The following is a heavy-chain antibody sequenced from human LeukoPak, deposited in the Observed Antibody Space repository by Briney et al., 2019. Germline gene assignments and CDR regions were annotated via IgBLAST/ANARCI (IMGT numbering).Heavy chain of an antibody. J-gene: IGHJ4*02. CDR1: GGTFSSYA. CDR2: ISAYNGNT. V-gene: IGHV1-18*01. D-gene: IGHD1-26*01. CDR3: ASGSLEWEQQER. Sequence: GASVKVSCKASGGTFSSYAISWVRQAPGQGLEWMGWISAYNGNTNYAQKLQGRVTMTTDTSTSTAYMELRSLRSDDTAVYYCASGSLEWEQQERWGQGTLVTVSS.